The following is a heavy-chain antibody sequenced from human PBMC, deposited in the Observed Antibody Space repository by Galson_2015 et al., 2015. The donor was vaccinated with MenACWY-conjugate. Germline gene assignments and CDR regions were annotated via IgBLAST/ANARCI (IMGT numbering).Heavy chain of an antibody. V-gene: IGHV3-64D*09. CDR1: GFVFGSYT. CDR2: ISPSGSNT. CDR3: VKAWYSRDWYSLYNFLFQH. D-gene: IGHD6-19*01. Sequence: SLRLSCAASGFVFGSYTMHWVRQAPGEGLECISTISPSGSNTFYADSAKGRFSISRDNSKTTVYLHMSSLRPEDTAVYYCVKAWYSRDWYSLYNFLFQHWGQGTQVIVSS. J-gene: IGHJ1*01.